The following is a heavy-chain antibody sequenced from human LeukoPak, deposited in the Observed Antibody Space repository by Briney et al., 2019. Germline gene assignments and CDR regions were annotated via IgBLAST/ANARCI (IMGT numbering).Heavy chain of an antibody. J-gene: IGHJ6*03. Sequence: SETLSLTCAVYIESFSGYHWNWTRQTPGKGLEWIGEISDSGTTNYNPSLKSRVTMSVDTSKNQFSLKLSSVTAADTAVYYCAREGSDYYGSGSYYRSYYYYMDVWGKGTTVTISS. V-gene: IGHV4-34*01. CDR2: ISDSGTT. CDR3: AREGSDYYGSGSYYRSYYYYMDV. CDR1: IESFSGYH. D-gene: IGHD3-10*01.